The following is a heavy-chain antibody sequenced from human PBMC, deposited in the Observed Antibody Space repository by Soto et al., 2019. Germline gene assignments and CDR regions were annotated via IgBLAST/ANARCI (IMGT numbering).Heavy chain of an antibody. V-gene: IGHV3-74*01. CDR1: GFTFSSYW. CDR3: ASSSQDYYYMDV. Sequence: PGGSLRLSCAASGFTFSSYWMHWVRQAPGKGLVWVSRINSDGSSTSYADSVKGRFTISRDNAKNTLYLQMNSLRAEDTAVYYCASSSQDYYYMDVWGKGTTVTVSS. J-gene: IGHJ6*03. D-gene: IGHD2-2*01. CDR2: INSDGSST.